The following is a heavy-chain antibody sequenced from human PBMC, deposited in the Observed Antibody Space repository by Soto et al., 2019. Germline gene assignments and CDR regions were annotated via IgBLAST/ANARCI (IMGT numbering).Heavy chain of an antibody. CDR3: ARSQGSSTSLEIYYYYYYGMDV. Sequence: QVQLVQSGAEVKKPGSSVKVSCKASGGTFSSYAISWVRQAPGQGLEWMGGIILISEKTNYAQKFQGRVTITADESKSIAYMELSSLRSEDTAVYYCARSQGSSTSLEIYYYYYYGMDVWGQGTTVTVSS. CDR1: GGTFSSYA. J-gene: IGHJ6*02. CDR2: IILISEKT. V-gene: IGHV1-69*01. D-gene: IGHD2-2*01.